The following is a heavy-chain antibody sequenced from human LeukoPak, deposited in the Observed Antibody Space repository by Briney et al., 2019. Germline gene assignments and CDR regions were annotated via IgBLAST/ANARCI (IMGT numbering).Heavy chain of an antibody. CDR3: ARDQGKYYAFDL. J-gene: IGHJ3*01. CDR2: ISSSGSTI. CDR1: GFKFSSYA. V-gene: IGHV3-48*01. Sequence: GRSLRLSCAASGFKFSSYALDWVRQAPGKGLEWGSYISSSGSTIYYADSVKGRFTISRDSARNSLYLQMNSLRAEDTAVYYCARDQGKYYAFDLWGQGTMVTVSP. D-gene: IGHD3-10*01.